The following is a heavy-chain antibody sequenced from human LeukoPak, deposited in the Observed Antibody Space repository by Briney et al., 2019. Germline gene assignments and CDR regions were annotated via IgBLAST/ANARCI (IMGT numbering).Heavy chain of an antibody. CDR1: GFTFSSYA. V-gene: IGHV3-23*01. CDR2: ITGSGGST. J-gene: IGHJ4*02. Sequence: PGGSLRLSCAASGFTFSSYAMTWVRQAPGKGLEWVSIITGSGGSTYYADSVKGRFTISRDNSKNTLYLQMNSLRAEDTAVYYCAKGISGSYSPTWDYWGQGTLVTLSS. CDR3: AKGISGSYSPTWDY. D-gene: IGHD1-26*01.